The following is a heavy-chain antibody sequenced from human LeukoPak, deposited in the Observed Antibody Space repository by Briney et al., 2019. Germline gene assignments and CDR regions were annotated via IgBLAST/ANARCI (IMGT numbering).Heavy chain of an antibody. Sequence: GGSLRLSCAASGFTFNKYATSWVRQAPGMGLEWLSYVSGSGGATYYADSVKGRFTISRDNSKNTVYLQMGSLRAEDTAVYYCAKNRGGTYKYYMDVWGNGTTVTVSS. J-gene: IGHJ6*03. CDR3: AKNRGGTYKYYMDV. CDR1: GFTFNKYA. D-gene: IGHD1-1*01. CDR2: VSGSGGAT. V-gene: IGHV3-23*01.